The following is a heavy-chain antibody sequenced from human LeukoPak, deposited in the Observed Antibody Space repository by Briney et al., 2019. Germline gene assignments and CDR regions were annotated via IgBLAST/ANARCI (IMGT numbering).Heavy chain of an antibody. Sequence: GGSLRLSCAASGFTFSSYAMSWVRQAPGKGLEWVSVISGSGGSTYYADSVKGRFTISRDNSKNTLYLQMNSLRAEDTAVYYCAKGIEVGSSGWYWGRYYYGMDVWGQGTTVTVSS. V-gene: IGHV3-23*01. CDR1: GFTFSSYA. D-gene: IGHD6-19*01. CDR3: AKGIEVGSSGWYWGRYYYGMDV. J-gene: IGHJ6*02. CDR2: ISGSGGST.